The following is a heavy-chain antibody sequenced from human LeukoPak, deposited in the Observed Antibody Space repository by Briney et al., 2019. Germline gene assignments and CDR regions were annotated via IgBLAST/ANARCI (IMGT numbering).Heavy chain of an antibody. CDR3: ARVGYCSSTSCPHDAFDI. Sequence: GASVKVSCKASGGTFSSYAISWVRQAPGQGLEWMGGIIPIFGTANYAQKFQGRVTITADESTSTAYMELSSLRSEDTAVYYCARVGYCSSTSCPHDAFDIWGQGTMVTVSS. CDR1: GGTFSSYA. V-gene: IGHV1-69*13. CDR2: IIPIFGTA. D-gene: IGHD2-2*01. J-gene: IGHJ3*02.